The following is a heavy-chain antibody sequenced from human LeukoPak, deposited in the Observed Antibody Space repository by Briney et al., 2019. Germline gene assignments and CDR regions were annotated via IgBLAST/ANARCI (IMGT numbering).Heavy chain of an antibody. V-gene: IGHV4-34*01. CDR2: INHSGST. J-gene: IGHJ4*02. CDR3: ARGPRTNYDFWSGYYFGLDY. D-gene: IGHD3-3*01. Sequence: SETLSLTCAVYGGSFSGYYWSWIRQPPGKGLEWIGEINHSGSTNYNPSLKSRVTISVDTSKNQFSLKLGSVTAADTAVYYCARGPRTNYDFWSGYYFGLDYWGQGTLVTVSS. CDR1: GGSFSGYY.